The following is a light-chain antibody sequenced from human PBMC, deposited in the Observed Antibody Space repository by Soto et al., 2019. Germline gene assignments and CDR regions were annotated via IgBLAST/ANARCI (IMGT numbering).Light chain of an antibody. CDR2: EVV. CDR3: KSYAGSNNYV. Sequence: SVPTQPPSPSGSPAHSVTISCTGTKNAIGVYDFVSWYQHHPGKAPRLIIYEVVQRPSGVPDRFSGSKSGNTASLTVSGLQAADEADYFRKSYAGSNNYVLGSGTNVTVL. J-gene: IGLJ1*01. CDR1: KNAIGVYDF. V-gene: IGLV2-8*01.